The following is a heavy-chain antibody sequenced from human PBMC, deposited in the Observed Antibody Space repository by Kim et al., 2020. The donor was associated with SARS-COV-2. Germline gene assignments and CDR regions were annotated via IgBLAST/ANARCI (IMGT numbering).Heavy chain of an antibody. Sequence: GGSLRLSCAASGFTFSNYAMRWVRQAPGKGLEWVAVIYSGAGNKHYVDSVKGRFTMSRDISKSTLYLQMNSLRAEDTAVYYCARDSDDMYFDNW. J-gene: IGHJ4*01. CDR3: ARDSDDMYFDN. CDR2: IYSGAGNK. CDR1: GFTFSNYA. D-gene: IGHD1-1*01. V-gene: IGHV3-23*03.